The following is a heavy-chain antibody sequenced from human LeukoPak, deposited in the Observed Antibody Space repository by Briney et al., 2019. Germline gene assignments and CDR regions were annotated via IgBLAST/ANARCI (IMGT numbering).Heavy chain of an antibody. V-gene: IGHV3-23*01. D-gene: IGHD2-15*01. Sequence: PGCSLRLSCAVSGFTFSSYGMSWVRQAPGKGLEWVSAISGSGCSTYYADSLKGRFTISRDNAKNSLYLQMNSLRAEDTAVYYCAKGAYCSGGGCYLDPIDAFDSWGQGTMVTVS. J-gene: IGHJ3*02. CDR2: ISGSGCST. CDR3: AKGAYCSGGGCYLDPIDAFDS. CDR1: GFTFSSYG.